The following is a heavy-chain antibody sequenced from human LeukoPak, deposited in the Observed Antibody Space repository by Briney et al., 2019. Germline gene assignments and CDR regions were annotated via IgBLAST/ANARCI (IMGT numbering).Heavy chain of an antibody. CDR1: GFTFSSYA. CDR3: AKDRSDGFYGDEFDH. Sequence: GGSLRLSCAASGFTFSSYAMSWVRQAPGKGLEWVSAISGSGGSTYYADSVKGRFTISRDNSKNTLYLQMNSLRAEDTAVYYCAKDRSDGFYGDEFDHWGQGTLVTVSS. CDR2: ISGSGGST. D-gene: IGHD4-17*01. J-gene: IGHJ4*02. V-gene: IGHV3-23*01.